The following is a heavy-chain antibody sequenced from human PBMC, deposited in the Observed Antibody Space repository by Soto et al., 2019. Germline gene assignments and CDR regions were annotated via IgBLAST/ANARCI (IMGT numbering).Heavy chain of an antibody. Sequence: ASVKVSCKASGYTFTGYYIHWVRQAPGQGLEWMGWINPNSGGRNYAQQFQGRVTMTRDTSISTADMELSSLTSDDTAVYYCARGLFVTEIFDENVDSYPYGMDVWGQGTTVTVSS. V-gene: IGHV1-2*02. CDR3: ARGLFVTEIFDENVDSYPYGMDV. J-gene: IGHJ6*02. CDR1: GYTFTGYY. CDR2: INPNSGGR. D-gene: IGHD2-21*01.